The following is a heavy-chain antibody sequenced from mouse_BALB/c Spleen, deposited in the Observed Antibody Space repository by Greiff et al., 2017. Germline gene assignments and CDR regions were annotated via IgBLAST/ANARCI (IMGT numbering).Heavy chain of an antibody. CDR3: ARCALSSYDAMDY. CDR1: GYTFTDYN. CDR2: INPNNGGT. V-gene: IGHV1-18*01. J-gene: IGHJ4*01. D-gene: IGHD1-1*01. Sequence: EVQLQQSGPELVKPGASVKIPCKASGYTFTDYNMDWVKQSHGKSLEWIGDINPNNGGTIYNQKFKGKATLTVDKSSSTAYMELRSLTSEDTAVYYCARCALSSYDAMDYWGQGTSVTVSS.